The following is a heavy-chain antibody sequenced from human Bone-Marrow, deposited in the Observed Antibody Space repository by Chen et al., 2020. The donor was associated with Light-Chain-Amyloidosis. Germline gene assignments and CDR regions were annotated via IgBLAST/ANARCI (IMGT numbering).Heavy chain of an antibody. CDR3: ARRRDGYNFDY. D-gene: IGHD5-12*01. CDR2: IYPDDSDA. Sequence: EVQLEQSEPEVKKPGESLKISCKGSGYTFPNYWIGWVRQMPGKGLEWMGVIYPDDSDARYRPSFEGQVTISADKSITTAYLQWRSLKASDTAMYYCARRRDGYNFDYWGQGTLVTVSS. J-gene: IGHJ4*02. CDR1: GYTFPNYW. V-gene: IGHV5-51*01.